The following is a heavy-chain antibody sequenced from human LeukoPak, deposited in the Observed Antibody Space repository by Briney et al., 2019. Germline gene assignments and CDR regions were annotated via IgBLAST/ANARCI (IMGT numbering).Heavy chain of an antibody. D-gene: IGHD6-19*01. CDR2: MFYSGST. CDR1: GGSISSSSYY. Sequence: SETLSLTCIVSGGSISSSSYYWGWVRQPPGKGLEWIVSMFYSGSTYYKPSLKSRVTISVDTSKNQFSLKLSSVTAADTAVYLCARQSAPRYTSGWYANLFFDYWGQGTLVTVSS. CDR3: ARQSAPRYTSGWYANLFFDY. V-gene: IGHV4-39*01. J-gene: IGHJ4*02.